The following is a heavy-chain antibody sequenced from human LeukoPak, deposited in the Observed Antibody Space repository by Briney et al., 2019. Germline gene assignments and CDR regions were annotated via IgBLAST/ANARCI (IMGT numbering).Heavy chain of an antibody. CDR3: ARDFRYHDSSGYYSFDY. D-gene: IGHD3-22*01. CDR1: GFTFTTYG. CDR2: LSGRSNSI. Sequence: GGSLRLSCAASGFTFTTYGMNWVRQAPGKGLEWVSYLSGRSNSIYYAESVKGRFTISRDNAKNSLYLQMNSLRDEDTAVYYCARDFRYHDSSGYYSFDYWGQGTLVTVSS. J-gene: IGHJ4*02. V-gene: IGHV3-48*02.